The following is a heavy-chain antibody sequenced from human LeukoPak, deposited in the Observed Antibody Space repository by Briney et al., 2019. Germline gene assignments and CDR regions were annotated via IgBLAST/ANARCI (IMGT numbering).Heavy chain of an antibody. CDR3: ATDRNEGKYYDY. CDR2: IWYDGSHQ. Sequence: GGSLRLSCVASGLKFRNYVMHWVRQAPGKGLEWVTFIWYDGSHQYYIDSVKGRFTVSRDNAKSTLYLQMDSLRAEDTAVYYCATDRNEGKYYDYWGQGTLVTVSS. D-gene: IGHD2/OR15-2a*01. J-gene: IGHJ4*02. V-gene: IGHV3-30*02. CDR1: GLKFRNYV.